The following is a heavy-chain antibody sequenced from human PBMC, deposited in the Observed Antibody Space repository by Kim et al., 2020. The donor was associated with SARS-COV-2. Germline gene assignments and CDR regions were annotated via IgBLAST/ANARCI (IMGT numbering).Heavy chain of an antibody. CDR2: ISWNSGSI. CDR3: AKDISAAGTTLGFDY. CDR1: GFTFDDYA. D-gene: IGHD6-13*01. V-gene: IGHV3-9*01. Sequence: GGSLRLSCAASGFTFDDYAMHWVRQAPGKGLEWVSGISWNSGSIGYADSVKGRFTISRDNAKNSLYLQMNSLRAEDTALYYCAKDISAAGTTLGFDYWGQGTLVTVSS. J-gene: IGHJ4*02.